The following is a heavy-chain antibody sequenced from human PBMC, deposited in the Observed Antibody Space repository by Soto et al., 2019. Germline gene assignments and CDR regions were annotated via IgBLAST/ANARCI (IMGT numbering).Heavy chain of an antibody. J-gene: IGHJ6*02. CDR2: IIPIFGTA. CDR3: ARDSLDYGSGSYYNGRYYYYYGMDV. D-gene: IGHD3-10*01. Sequence: QVQLVQSGAEVKKPGSSVKVSCKASGGTFSSYAISWVRQAPGQGLEWMGGIIPIFGTANYAQKFQGRVTITADESTSTAYMELSSLRSEDTAVYYCARDSLDYGSGSYYNGRYYYYYGMDVWGQGTTVTVSS. CDR1: GGTFSSYA. V-gene: IGHV1-69*01.